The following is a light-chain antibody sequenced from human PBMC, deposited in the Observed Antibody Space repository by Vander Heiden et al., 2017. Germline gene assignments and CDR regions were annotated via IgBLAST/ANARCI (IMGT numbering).Light chain of an antibody. CDR3: SSYTSSSTLV. J-gene: IGLJ1*01. Sequence: QSALTQPASVSGSPGQSITISCTGTSSDVGGYNYVSWYQQHPGKDPKLMIHDVSNRPSGVSNRFSGSKSGNTASLTISGLQAEDEADYYCSSYTSSSTLVFGPGTKVTVL. V-gene: IGLV2-14*03. CDR1: SSDVGGYNY. CDR2: DVS.